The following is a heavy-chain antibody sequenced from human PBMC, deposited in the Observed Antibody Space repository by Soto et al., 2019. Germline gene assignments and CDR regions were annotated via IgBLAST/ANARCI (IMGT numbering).Heavy chain of an antibody. J-gene: IGHJ4*02. V-gene: IGHV1-2*02. CDR1: GYSLTAHH. CDR2: IIPTSGGT. CDR3: LRGGYNGACNH. D-gene: IGHD2-8*01. Sequence: QVQLVQSGAEVREPGASVKVSCQASGYSLTAHHIHCVRQTPGVGFEWMGLIIPTSGGTTVARKFQGRLTSTRATSTGTAYRALRRLPAADTAVYYILRGGYNGACNHWGQANLVTFSS.